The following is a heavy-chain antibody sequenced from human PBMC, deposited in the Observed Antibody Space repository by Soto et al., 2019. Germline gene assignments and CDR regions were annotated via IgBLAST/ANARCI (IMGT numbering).Heavy chain of an antibody. J-gene: IGHJ4*02. CDR1: GDRVSSNNAA. CDR2: TYWRSKWNN. D-gene: IGHD6-13*01. CDR3: ARGNSNLDY. V-gene: IGHV6-1*01. Sequence: SQTLSLTCAISGDRVSSNNAAWNWIRQYPSRGLEWLGRTYWRSKWNNDYAVSLKSRITVNPDTSKNQCSLRLNCVTPEDTAVYYCARGNSNLDYWGQGTLV.